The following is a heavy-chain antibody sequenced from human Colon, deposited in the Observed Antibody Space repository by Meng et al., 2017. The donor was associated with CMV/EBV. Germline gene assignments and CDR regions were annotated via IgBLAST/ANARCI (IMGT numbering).Heavy chain of an antibody. D-gene: IGHD6-13*01. J-gene: IGHJ4*02. CDR2: ISGDARST. CDR1: GFTPNTYA. V-gene: IGHV3-23*01. CDR3: ARAIAASPREDY. Sequence: GESLKISCAASGFTPNTYAMTWVRQAPGKGLEWVSSISGDARSTWYADSVKGRFTISRDNAKNSLYLQMNSLRAEDTAVYYCARAIAASPREDYWGQGTLVTVSS.